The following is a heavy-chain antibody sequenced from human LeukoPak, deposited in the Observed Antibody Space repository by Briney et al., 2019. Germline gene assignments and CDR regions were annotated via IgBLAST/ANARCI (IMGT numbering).Heavy chain of an antibody. V-gene: IGHV3-21*01. CDR2: ISSSSSYI. CDR3: ARDNPGYYDSSGYSFDY. J-gene: IGHJ4*02. D-gene: IGHD3-22*01. Sequence: GGSLRLSCAASGFTFSTYAVNWVRQAPGKGLEWVSSISSSSSYIYYADSVKGRFTISRDNAKNSLYLQMNSLRAEDTAVYYCARDNPGYYDSSGYSFDYWGQGTLVTVSS. CDR1: GFTFSTYA.